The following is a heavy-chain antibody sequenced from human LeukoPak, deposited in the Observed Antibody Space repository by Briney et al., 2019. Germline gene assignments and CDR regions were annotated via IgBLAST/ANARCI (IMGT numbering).Heavy chain of an antibody. CDR1: GFTFSSYA. D-gene: IGHD3-10*01. CDR3: VKDTYGSGSYYNPGGYFDY. V-gene: IGHV3-64D*06. Sequence: GGSLRLSCSASGFTFSSYAMHWVRQAPGKGLEYVSAISGNGGSTYYADSVKGRFTISRDNSMNTLYLQMSSLRAEDTAVYYCVKDTYGSGSYYNPGGYFDYWGQGTLVTVSS. J-gene: IGHJ4*02. CDR2: ISGNGGST.